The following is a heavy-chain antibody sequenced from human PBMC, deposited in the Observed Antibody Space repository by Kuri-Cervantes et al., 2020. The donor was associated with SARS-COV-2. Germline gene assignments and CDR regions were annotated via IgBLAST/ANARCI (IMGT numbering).Heavy chain of an antibody. V-gene: IGHV2-70D*14. J-gene: IGHJ4*02. CDR2: IDWDDDK. CDR1: GFTFSSYGMH. Sequence: LRLSCAASGFTFSSYGMHWIRQPPGKALEWLARIDWDDDKFYSTSLKTRLTISKDTSKNQVVLTMTNMDPVDTATYYCARAVPFFDYWGQGTLVTVSS. CDR3: ARAVPFFDY. D-gene: IGHD2-2*01.